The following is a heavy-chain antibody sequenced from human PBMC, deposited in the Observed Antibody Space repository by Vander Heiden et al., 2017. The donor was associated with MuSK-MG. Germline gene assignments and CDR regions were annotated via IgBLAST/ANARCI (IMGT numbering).Heavy chain of an antibody. Sequence: QVQLVESGGGLVKPGGSLRLSCAASGFTFSDYYMSWIRQAPGKGLGWVSFIRSSGRTIYYADSVKGRFTNSRDNAKNSLYLQMNSLRAEDTAVYYCARDRGVPGWFDYWGQGTLVTVSS. CDR1: GFTFSDYY. CDR3: ARDRGVPGWFDY. D-gene: IGHD2-15*01. CDR2: IRSSGRTI. J-gene: IGHJ4*02. V-gene: IGHV3-11*01.